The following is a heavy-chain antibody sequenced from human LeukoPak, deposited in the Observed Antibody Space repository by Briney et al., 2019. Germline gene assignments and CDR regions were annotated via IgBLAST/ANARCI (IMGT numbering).Heavy chain of an antibody. CDR2: MNPNSGNT. J-gene: IGHJ3*02. D-gene: IGHD3-9*01. CDR1: GGTFSSYA. V-gene: IGHV1-8*02. Sequence: VASVKVSCKASGGTFSSYAISWVRQATGQGLEWMGWMNPNSGNTGYAQKFQGRVTMTRNTSISTAYMELSSLRSEDTAVYYCARVWYYDILTGSAGDAFDIWGQGTMVTVSS. CDR3: ARVWYYDILTGSAGDAFDI.